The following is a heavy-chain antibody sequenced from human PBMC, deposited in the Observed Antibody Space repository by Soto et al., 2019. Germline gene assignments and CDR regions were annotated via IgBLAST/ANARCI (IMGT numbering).Heavy chain of an antibody. Sequence: GGSLRLSCAASGFTFSCYDMHWVRQATGKGLEWVSAIGTAGDTYYPGSVKGRFTISRENAKNSLYLQMNSLRAEDTAVYYCARAGLTYYYDSSGYSGRADAFDIWGQGTMVTVSS. CDR1: GFTFSCYD. V-gene: IGHV3-13*01. CDR3: ARAGLTYYYDSSGYSGRADAFDI. J-gene: IGHJ3*02. D-gene: IGHD3-22*01. CDR2: IGTAGDT.